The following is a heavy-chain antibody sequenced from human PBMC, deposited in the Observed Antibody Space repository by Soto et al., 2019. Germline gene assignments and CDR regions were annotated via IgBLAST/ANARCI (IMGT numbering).Heavy chain of an antibody. CDR1: GFTFYNYG. Sequence: PGGSLRLSCAASGFTFYNYGMNWVRQAPGKGLEWVSSISSSSAYIYYADSVKGRFTISRDNAKNSLYLLMNSLRAEDTAVYYCARDRSQGSDGYIWYDYWGQGTLVTVSS. D-gene: IGHD5-12*01. J-gene: IGHJ4*02. V-gene: IGHV3-21*01. CDR2: ISSSSAYI. CDR3: ARDRSQGSDGYIWYDY.